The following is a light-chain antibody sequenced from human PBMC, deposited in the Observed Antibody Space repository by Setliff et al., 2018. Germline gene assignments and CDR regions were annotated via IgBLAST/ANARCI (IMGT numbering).Light chain of an antibody. V-gene: IGLV1-40*01. CDR2: GNS. CDR3: QSYDSSLSALYV. Sequence: QSVLTQPPSASGAPGQTVTISCTGLSSNIGAGYEVHWYQQLPGTAPKLLIYGNSNRPSGVPDRFSGSKSGTSASLAITGLQAEDEADYYCQSYDSSLSALYVFGTGTKVTVL. CDR1: SSNIGAGYE. J-gene: IGLJ1*01.